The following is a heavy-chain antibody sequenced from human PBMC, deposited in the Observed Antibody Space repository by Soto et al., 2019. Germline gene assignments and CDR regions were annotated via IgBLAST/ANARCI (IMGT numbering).Heavy chain of an antibody. CDR1: GGSLSRGGYY. CDR3: ARHVTIFGVAWDYFDY. CDR2: IYYSGST. D-gene: IGHD3-3*01. Sequence: ASETLSLTCTVSGGSLSRGGYYWSWIRQHPGKGLEWIGYIYYSGSTYYNPSLKSRVTISVDTSKNQFSLKLSSVTAADTAVYYCARHVTIFGVAWDYFDYWGQGTLVTVSS. V-gene: IGHV4-31*03. J-gene: IGHJ4*02.